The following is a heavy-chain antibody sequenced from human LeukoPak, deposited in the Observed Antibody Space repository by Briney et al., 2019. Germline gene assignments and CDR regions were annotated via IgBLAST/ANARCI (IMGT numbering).Heavy chain of an antibody. D-gene: IGHD1-26*01. Sequence: GASVKVSCKASGYTFTDYYMHWVQQAPGKGLEWMGRVDPEDGETIYAEKFQGKVTITADTSTDTAYMELSSLRSEDTAVYYCATEGAPHSGSYYYYYYMDVWGKGTTVTVSS. J-gene: IGHJ6*03. CDR1: GYTFTDYY. V-gene: IGHV1-69-2*01. CDR3: ATEGAPHSGSYYYYYYMDV. CDR2: VDPEDGET.